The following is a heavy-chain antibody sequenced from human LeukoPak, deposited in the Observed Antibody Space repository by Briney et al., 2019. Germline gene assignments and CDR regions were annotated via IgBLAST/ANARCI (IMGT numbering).Heavy chain of an antibody. J-gene: IGHJ5*02. CDR3: ARGGGGSSTVTTYWFDP. V-gene: IGHV4-31*03. CDR2: IYYSGST. CDR1: GGSISSGGYY. D-gene: IGHD4-17*01. Sequence: SETLSLTCTVSGGSISSGGYYWSWIRQHPGTGLEWIGYIYYSGSTYYNPSLKSRVTISVDTSKNQFSLKLSSVTAADTAVYYCARGGGGSSTVTTYWFDPWGQGALVTVSS.